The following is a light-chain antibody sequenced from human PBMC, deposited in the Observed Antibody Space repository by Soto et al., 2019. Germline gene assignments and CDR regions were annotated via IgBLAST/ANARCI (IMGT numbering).Light chain of an antibody. CDR1: RAVTSNF. CDR2: AAS. J-gene: IGKJ2*01. V-gene: IGKV3-20*01. CDR3: QQYSVSQNT. Sequence: ESVLTQSPGTLSLSPGERATLSCRASRAVTSNFLAWYQQKPGQAPRLLIYAASSRATGIPDRFSGSGSGTDFTLTISRLEPEDFAVYYCQQYSVSQNTFGQGTKLETK.